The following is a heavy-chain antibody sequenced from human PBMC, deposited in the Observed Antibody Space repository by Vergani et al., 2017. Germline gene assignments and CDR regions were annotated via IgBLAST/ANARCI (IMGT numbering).Heavy chain of an antibody. Sequence: EVQLVESGGGLVQPGGSLRLSCAASGFTVSSNYMSWVRQAPGKGLEWVSVIYSGGSTYYADSVKGRFTISRHNSKNTLYLQMNSLRAEDTAVYYCARARVDIVATATYYYYYNGMDYWGQGTTVTVSS. CDR3: ARARVDIVATATYYYYYNGMDY. D-gene: IGHD5-12*01. J-gene: IGHJ6*02. V-gene: IGHV3-53*04. CDR2: IYSGGST. CDR1: GFTVSSNY.